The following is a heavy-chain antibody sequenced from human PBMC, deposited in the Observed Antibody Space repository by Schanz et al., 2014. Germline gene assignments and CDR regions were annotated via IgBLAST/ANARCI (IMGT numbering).Heavy chain of an antibody. D-gene: IGHD5-12*01. Sequence: QVQLVPSFSSLKKPGSSVKVSCKASGDTFRSYTINWVRHAPGQGLEWMGRIIPITGITNYAQKFQGRVTFTADKSTSTAFLEVNSLRSEDTAVYYCARTGYDPSLTHWGQGTLVTVSS. CDR3: ARTGYDPSLTH. V-gene: IGHV1-69*02. J-gene: IGHJ4*02. CDR1: GDTFRSYT. CDR2: IIPITGIT.